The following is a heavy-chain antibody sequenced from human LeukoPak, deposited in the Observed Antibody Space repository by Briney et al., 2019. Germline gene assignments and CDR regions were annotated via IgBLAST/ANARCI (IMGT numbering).Heavy chain of an antibody. D-gene: IGHD7-27*01. CDR3: ARGSPNWGYDY. CDR1: GYTFTSYD. V-gene: IGHV1-8*01. J-gene: IGHJ4*02. Sequence: GASVKVPCKASGYTFTSYDFNWVRQATGQRPEWMGWMSPNSGDTDYAQKFQDRVTMTRNTSISTAYMELSSLRSDDTAVYYCARGSPNWGYDYWGPGTLVTVSS. CDR2: MSPNSGDT.